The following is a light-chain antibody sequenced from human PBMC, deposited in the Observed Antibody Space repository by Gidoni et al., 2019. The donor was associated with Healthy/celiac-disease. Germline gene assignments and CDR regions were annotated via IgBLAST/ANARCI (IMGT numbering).Light chain of an antibody. CDR2: EVS. J-gene: IGLJ1*01. V-gene: IGLV2-14*01. CDR3: SSYTSSSTYV. CDR1: SSDVGGYNY. Sequence: QSALTQPASVSGSPGTSITLSCTGTSSDVGGYNYVSWYQQHPGKAPKLMIYEVSNRPSGVSNRFSGSKSGNTASLTISGLQAEDEADYYCSSYTSSSTYVFGTGTKVTVL.